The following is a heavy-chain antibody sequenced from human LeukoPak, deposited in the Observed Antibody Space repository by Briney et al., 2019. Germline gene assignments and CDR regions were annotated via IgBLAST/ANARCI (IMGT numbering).Heavy chain of an antibody. CDR1: GFTFSDYY. V-gene: IGHV3-11*01. CDR2: ISSSGSTI. J-gene: IGHJ5*02. D-gene: IGHD5-18*01. CDR3: ASPRRGYSYFDP. Sequence: GGSLRLSRAASGFTFSDYYMSWIRQAPGKGLEWVSYISSSGSTIYYADSVKGRFTISRDNAKNSLYLQMNSLRAEDTAVYYCASPRRGYSYFDPWGQGTLVTVSS.